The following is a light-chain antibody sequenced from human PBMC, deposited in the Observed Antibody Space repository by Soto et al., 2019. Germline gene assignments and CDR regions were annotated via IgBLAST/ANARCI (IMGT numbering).Light chain of an antibody. J-gene: IGKJ1*01. CDR2: DAS. V-gene: IGKV3-11*01. CDR3: QQRSNWPPS. Sequence: EIVMTQSPGTMSLSPGERATLYSRASQSVSSYLAWYQQKPGQAPRLLIYDASNRATGIPARFSGSGSGTYFTLTISSLEPEDFAVYYCQQRSNWPPSFGQGTKVDIK. CDR1: QSVSSY.